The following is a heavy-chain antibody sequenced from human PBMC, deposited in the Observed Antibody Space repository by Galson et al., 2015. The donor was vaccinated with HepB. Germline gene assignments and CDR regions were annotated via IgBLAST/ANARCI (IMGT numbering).Heavy chain of an antibody. CDR3: ARAGYCSGGSCYSDYYYYMDV. D-gene: IGHD2-15*01. V-gene: IGHV1-69*10. Sequence: SVKVSCKASGGTFSSYAISWVRQAPGQGLEWMGGIIPILGIANYAQKFQGRVTITADKSTSTAYMELSSLRSEDTAVYYCARAGYCSGGSCYSDYYYYMDVWGKGTTVTVSS. CDR1: GGTFSSYA. J-gene: IGHJ6*03. CDR2: IIPILGIA.